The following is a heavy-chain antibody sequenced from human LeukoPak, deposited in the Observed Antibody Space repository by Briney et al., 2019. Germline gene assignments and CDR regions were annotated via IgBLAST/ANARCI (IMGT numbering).Heavy chain of an antibody. D-gene: IGHD2-21*02. Sequence: SETLSLTCTVSGGSITNYYWSWIRQPPGKGLEWIAYIYYSGSTNYNPSLKNRVTISVDTSKNQFSLKLSSVTAADTAVYYCARGRWRPDYWGQGTLVTVSS. CDR2: IYYSGST. J-gene: IGHJ4*02. CDR1: GGSITNYY. V-gene: IGHV4-59*01. CDR3: ARGRWRPDY.